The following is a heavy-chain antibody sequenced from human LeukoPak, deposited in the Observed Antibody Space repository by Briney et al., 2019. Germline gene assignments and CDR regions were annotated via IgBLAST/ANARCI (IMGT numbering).Heavy chain of an antibody. CDR3: ARGVLRYFDWLYSGAFDI. V-gene: IGHV4-4*07. D-gene: IGHD3-9*01. CDR1: GGSISSYY. Sequence: SETLSLTCTVSGGSISSYYWSWIRQPAGKGLEWIGRIYTSGSTNYNPSLKSRVTMSVDTSKNQFSLKLSSVTAADTAVYYCARGVLRYFDWLYSGAFDIRGQGTMVTVSS. J-gene: IGHJ3*02. CDR2: IYTSGST.